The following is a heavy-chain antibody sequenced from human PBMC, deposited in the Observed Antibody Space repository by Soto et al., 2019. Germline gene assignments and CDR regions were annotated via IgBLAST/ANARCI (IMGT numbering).Heavy chain of an antibody. CDR2: INPHTGVT. J-gene: IGHJ5*02. CDR1: GYTFTGYY. V-gene: IGHV1-2*04. D-gene: IGHD6-19*01. CDR3: ARESVGVAGTLDT. Sequence: QVQLVQSGAEVKTPGASVKVSCETSGYTFTGYYIHWVRQAPGQGLEWMGWINPHTGVTNYAQKFQGWVTMTRDPSISTVYMEMTRLKSDDTAVYYCARESVGVAGTLDTWGQGTLVTVSS.